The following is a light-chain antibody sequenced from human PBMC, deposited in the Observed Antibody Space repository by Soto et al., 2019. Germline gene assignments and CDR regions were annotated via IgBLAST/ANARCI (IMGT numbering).Light chain of an antibody. CDR2: DAS. V-gene: IGKV3-11*01. CDR1: QSVSSY. CDR3: QQRSNWHT. Sequence: EIVLTQSPATLSLSPGERATLSCRASQSVSSYLAWYQQKPGQAPRLLIYDASNRATGIPARFSGSGSGTDVTLTSSSLEPEDFAVYYCQQRSNWHTFGQGTKLEIK. J-gene: IGKJ2*01.